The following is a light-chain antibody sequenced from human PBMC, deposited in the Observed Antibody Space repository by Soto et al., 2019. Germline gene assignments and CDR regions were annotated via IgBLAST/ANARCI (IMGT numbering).Light chain of an antibody. J-gene: IGKJ1*01. CDR2: KAS. Sequence: DIQMTQSPSTLSASIRDRVTITCRASQSISSWLAWYQQKPGKAPKLLIYKASSLESGVPSRFSGSGSGTEFTLTISSLQPDDFATYYCQHYNSYSEAFGQGTKV. CDR1: QSISSW. V-gene: IGKV1-5*03. CDR3: QHYNSYSEA.